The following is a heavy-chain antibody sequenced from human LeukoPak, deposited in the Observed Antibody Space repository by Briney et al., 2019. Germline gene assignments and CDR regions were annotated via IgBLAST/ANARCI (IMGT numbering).Heavy chain of an antibody. V-gene: IGHV1-8*01. Sequence: ASVKVSCKASGYTFTSYDVNWVRQATGQGLEWMGWMNPNSGNTGYAQKFQGRVTMTRNTSISTAYMELSSLRSEDTAVYYCARRLAVAGTIDYWGQGTLVTVSS. J-gene: IGHJ4*02. D-gene: IGHD6-19*01. CDR3: ARRLAVAGTIDY. CDR1: GYTFTSYD. CDR2: MNPNSGNT.